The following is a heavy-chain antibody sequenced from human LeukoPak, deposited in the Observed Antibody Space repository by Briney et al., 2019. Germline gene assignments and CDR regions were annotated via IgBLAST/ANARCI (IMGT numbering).Heavy chain of an antibody. CDR1: GYTFTGYY. Sequence: GASVKVSCKASGYTFTGYYKHWVRQAPGQGLEWMGRINPNSGGTNYAQKFQGRVTMTRDTSISTAYMELSRLRSDDTAVYYCARAGGYCSGGSCYYYYYGMDVWGQGTTVTVSS. D-gene: IGHD2-15*01. CDR3: ARAGGYCSGGSCYYYYYGMDV. V-gene: IGHV1-2*06. CDR2: INPNSGGT. J-gene: IGHJ6*02.